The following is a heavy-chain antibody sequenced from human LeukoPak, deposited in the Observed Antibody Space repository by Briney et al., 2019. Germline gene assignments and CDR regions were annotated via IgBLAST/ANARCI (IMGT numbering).Heavy chain of an antibody. J-gene: IGHJ3*02. V-gene: IGHV3-74*01. Sequence: GGSLRLSCTASGFTLGSAWIHWVRQVPGQGLEWVSRISPEGDKSYVNSLKGRFTVSRDIGANTVFLEMKNLRVEDTSMYYCVRVLKVMGGGWYGDAFDMWGQGTMVTVSS. D-gene: IGHD6-19*01. CDR2: ISPEGDK. CDR1: GFTLGSAW. CDR3: VRVLKVMGGGWYGDAFDM.